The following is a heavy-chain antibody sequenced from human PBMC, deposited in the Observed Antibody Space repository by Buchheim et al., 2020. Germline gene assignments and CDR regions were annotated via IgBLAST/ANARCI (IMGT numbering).Heavy chain of an antibody. CDR1: GFTFSSYA. Sequence: EVQLLESGGGLVQPGGSLRLSCAASGFTFSSYAMSWVRQAPGKGLEWVSAISGSGGSTYYADSVKGRFTISRDNSKNTLYLQMNSLRAEDTAVYHCARYYYYDSSGYYWVYYYYYYMDVWGKGTT. J-gene: IGHJ6*03. CDR3: ARYYYYDSSGYYWVYYYYYYMDV. D-gene: IGHD3-22*01. CDR2: ISGSGGST. V-gene: IGHV3-23*01.